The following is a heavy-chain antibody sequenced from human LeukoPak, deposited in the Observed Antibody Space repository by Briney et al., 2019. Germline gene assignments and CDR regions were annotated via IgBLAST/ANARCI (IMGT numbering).Heavy chain of an antibody. J-gene: IGHJ3*02. Sequence: PGGSLRPSCTASGFTFSDYYMSWIRQAPGKGLEWVSYISSSSSYTKYADSVKGRFTISRDNARNSLDLQMNSLRAEDTAVYYCLPLLSRPYVEDGFDIWGQGTMVTVSS. V-gene: IGHV3-11*06. CDR2: ISSSSSYT. CDR3: LPLLSRPYVEDGFDI. CDR1: GFTFSDYY. D-gene: IGHD2/OR15-2a*01.